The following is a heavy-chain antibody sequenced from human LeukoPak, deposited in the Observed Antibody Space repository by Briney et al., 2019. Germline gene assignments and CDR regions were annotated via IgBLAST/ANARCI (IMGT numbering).Heavy chain of an antibody. CDR1: GGSISSSSYY. V-gene: IGHV4-39*01. D-gene: IGHD1-26*01. CDR2: IYYSGST. CDR3: ARRTGSYRGAFNI. Sequence: SETLSLTCTVSGGSISSSSYYWGWIRQPPGKGLEWIGSIYYSGSTYYNPSLKSRVTISVDTSKNQFSLKLSSVTAADTAVYYCARRTGSYRGAFNIWGQGTMVTVSS. J-gene: IGHJ3*02.